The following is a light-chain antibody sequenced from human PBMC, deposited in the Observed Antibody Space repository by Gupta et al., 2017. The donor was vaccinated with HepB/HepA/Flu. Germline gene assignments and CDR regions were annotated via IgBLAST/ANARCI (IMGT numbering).Light chain of an antibody. CDR1: QSVSSY. CDR3: QQHSNWPPLT. V-gene: IGKV3-11*01. J-gene: IGKJ4*01. CDR2: DAS. Sequence: EIVLTQSPATLSLSPGERATLSCRASQSVSSYLAWYKQKPGQAPRLLIYDASNRATGIPARFSGSGYGTDFTLTISSREPEDFAVYYCQQHSNWPPLTFGGGTKVEIK.